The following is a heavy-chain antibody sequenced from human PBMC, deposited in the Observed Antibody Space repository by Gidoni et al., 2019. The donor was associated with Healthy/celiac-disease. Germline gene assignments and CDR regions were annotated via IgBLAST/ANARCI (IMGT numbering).Heavy chain of an antibody. Sequence: QLQLQESGSGLVKPSPPLSPTCAVSGGSLSSGGYSWSWIRQPPGKGLEWIGYIYHSGSTYYNPSLKSRVTISVDRSKNQFSLKLSSVTAADTAVYYCARASSPGDYFDYWGQGTLVTVSS. CDR2: IYHSGST. J-gene: IGHJ4*02. D-gene: IGHD3-10*01. V-gene: IGHV4-30-2*01. CDR3: ARASSPGDYFDY. CDR1: GGSLSSGGYS.